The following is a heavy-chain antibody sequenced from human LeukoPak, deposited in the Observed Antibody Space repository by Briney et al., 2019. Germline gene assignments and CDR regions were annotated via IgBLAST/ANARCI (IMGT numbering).Heavy chain of an antibody. J-gene: IGHJ4*02. V-gene: IGHV1-2*02. CDR1: GYTFTGYY. Sequence: ASVKVSCKASGYTFTGYYMHWVRQAPGQGLEWMGWINPNSGGTNYAQKFQGRVTMTRDTSISTAYMELSRLRSDDTAVYYCARLRYFDWLLEADYWGQGTLVTVSS. D-gene: IGHD3-9*01. CDR3: ARLRYFDWLLEADY. CDR2: INPNSGGT.